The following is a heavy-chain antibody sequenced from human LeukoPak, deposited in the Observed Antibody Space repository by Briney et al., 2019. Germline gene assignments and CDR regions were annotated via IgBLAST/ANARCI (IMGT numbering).Heavy chain of an antibody. V-gene: IGHV6-1*01. J-gene: IGHJ4*02. CDR3: ARDLENTAWYTFDY. CDR1: GDSVSSNNGA. Sequence: SQSLSLTSDMSGDSVSSNNGAWNWIRQSPSRGLEWLGRTYYRSKWYNDYAGSLNGRITISPDTSKNQFSLHLNSVTPEDTAVYYCARDLENTAWYTFDYWGQGILVTVSS. CDR2: TYYRSKWYN. D-gene: IGHD1-14*01.